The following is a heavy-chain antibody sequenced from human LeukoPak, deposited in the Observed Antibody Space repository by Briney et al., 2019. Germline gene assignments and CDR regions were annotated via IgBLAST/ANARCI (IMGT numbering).Heavy chain of an antibody. D-gene: IGHD6-13*01. V-gene: IGHV1-18*01. J-gene: IGHJ4*02. CDR1: GYTFSSYA. CDR3: ARRVIAAAGTNFDY. Sequence: ASVKVSCKASGYTFSSYAISWVRQAPGQGLEWMGWISVNNGNTNFAQKLQGRVTMTTNTSTNTAYMDLRSLRSDDTAVYYCARRVIAAAGTNFDYWGQGTLVTVSS. CDR2: ISVNNGNT.